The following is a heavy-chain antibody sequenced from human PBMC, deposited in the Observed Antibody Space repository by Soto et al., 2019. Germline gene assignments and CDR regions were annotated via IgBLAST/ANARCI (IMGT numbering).Heavy chain of an antibody. J-gene: IGHJ4*02. V-gene: IGHV4-31*03. Sequence: QVQLQESGPGLVKPSQTLSLTCTVSVGSISSGGYYWSWIRQHPGKGLEWIGYIYYSGSTYYNPSLKSRVTISVDTSKNQFSLKLSSVTAADTAVYYCARGGGYDSEVDYWGQGTLVTVSS. D-gene: IGHD5-12*01. CDR2: IYYSGST. CDR1: VGSISSGGYY. CDR3: ARGGGYDSEVDY.